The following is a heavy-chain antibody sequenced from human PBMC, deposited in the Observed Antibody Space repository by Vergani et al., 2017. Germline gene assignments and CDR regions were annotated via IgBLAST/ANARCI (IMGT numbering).Heavy chain of an antibody. CDR3: AKGGSGWYGSKIDY. Sequence: EVRLLESWGKLVQPGGSLRRSFAASGFTFSSYAMSLVRQAPGKGLDGVSAITGSGSTTYYAECVKGRFTISRDNSKNTLYLQINSLRVEDQAVYYCAKGGSGWYGSKIDYWGQGTLVTVSS. CDR1: GFTFSSYA. V-gene: IGHV3-23*01. J-gene: IGHJ4*02. D-gene: IGHD6-19*01. CDR2: ITGSGSTT.